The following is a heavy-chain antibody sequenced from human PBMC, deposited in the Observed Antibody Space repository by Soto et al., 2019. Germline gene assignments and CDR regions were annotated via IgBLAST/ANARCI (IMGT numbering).Heavy chain of an antibody. CDR3: SVAEDGDYRYPRNDGFEI. D-gene: IGHD4-17*01. CDR2: IIPILDMT. Sequence: QVQLVQSGAEVKKPGSSVKVSCKASGGSFGSNSITWVRQAPGQGLEWMGRIIPILDMTNYPQTLQDRVKITEDKSTSTVYMDLSSLTSEDTAIYYCSVAEDGDYRYPRNDGFEIWGQGTKVTVSS. V-gene: IGHV1-69*02. J-gene: IGHJ3*02. CDR1: GGSFGSNS.